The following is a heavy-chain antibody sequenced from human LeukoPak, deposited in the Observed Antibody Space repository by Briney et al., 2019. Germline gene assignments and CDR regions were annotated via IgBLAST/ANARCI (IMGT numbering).Heavy chain of an antibody. CDR3: AKDFRIGYSAHFDY. J-gene: IGHJ4*02. CDR1: GFTFRSHA. Sequence: GGSLRLSCVGSGFTFRSHAMSWVRRAPEKGLEFVSGIYENGGTTYYADSVKGRFSISRDNSKNTLYLQMDSLRGEDTAVYYCAKDFRIGYSAHFDYWGQGALVTVSS. CDR2: IYENGGTT. D-gene: IGHD2-21*01. V-gene: IGHV3-23*01.